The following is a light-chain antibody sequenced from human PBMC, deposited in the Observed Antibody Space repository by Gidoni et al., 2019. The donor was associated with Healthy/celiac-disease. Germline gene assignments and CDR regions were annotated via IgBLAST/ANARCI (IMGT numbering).Light chain of an antibody. CDR2: AAS. Sequence: DIQMTQSPSSLSASVGDRVTITCRASQSISSYLNWYQQRPGKAPKLLIYAASSLQSGDPSRFSGSGSGTDFTLTISSLQPEDFAIYFCQQTYTAPPTFGGGTKVEIK. CDR3: QQTYTAPPT. V-gene: IGKV1-39*01. CDR1: QSISSY. J-gene: IGKJ4*01.